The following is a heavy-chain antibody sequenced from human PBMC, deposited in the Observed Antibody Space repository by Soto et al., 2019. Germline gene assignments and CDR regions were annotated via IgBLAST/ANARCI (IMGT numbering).Heavy chain of an antibody. D-gene: IGHD2-15*01. CDR2: ISGSGGST. CDR3: AKGRLLSGSDAFDI. CDR1: GFTFSSYA. V-gene: IGHV3-23*01. Sequence: EVQLLESGGGLVQPGGSLRLYCAASGFTFSSYAMSWVRQAPGKGLEWVSAISGSGGSTFYADSVKGRFTISRDNSKNTLYLQMNSLGAEDTAVYCCAKGRLLSGSDAFDIWCQGTMITVSS. J-gene: IGHJ3*02.